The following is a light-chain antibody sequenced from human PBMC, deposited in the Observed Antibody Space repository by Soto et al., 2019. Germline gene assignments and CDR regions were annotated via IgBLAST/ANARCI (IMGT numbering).Light chain of an antibody. CDR2: DVS. CDR3: NSYTSSSTPVV. J-gene: IGLJ2*01. Sequence: QSALTQPASVSGSPGQSITISCTGTSSDVGGYNYVSWYQQHPGKAPKLMIYDVSNRPSGVSNRFSGSKSGNTASLTISGLQAEDEAHYYCNSYTSSSTPVVFGGGTKLTVL. V-gene: IGLV2-14*01. CDR1: SSDVGGYNY.